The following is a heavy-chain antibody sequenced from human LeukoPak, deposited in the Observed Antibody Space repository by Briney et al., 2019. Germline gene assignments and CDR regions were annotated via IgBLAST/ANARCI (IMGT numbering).Heavy chain of an antibody. D-gene: IGHD2-8*01. Sequence: GGSLRLSCAASGFTFNGSAMHWVRQASGKGLEWVGRIRSKANSYATAYAASVTGRFTISRDDSKNTAYLQMNSLETEDTAVYYCASPYCSDGVFYPGYWGQGALVTVSS. J-gene: IGHJ4*02. CDR2: IRSKANSYAT. CDR3: ASPYCSDGVFYPGY. V-gene: IGHV3-73*01. CDR1: GFTFNGSA.